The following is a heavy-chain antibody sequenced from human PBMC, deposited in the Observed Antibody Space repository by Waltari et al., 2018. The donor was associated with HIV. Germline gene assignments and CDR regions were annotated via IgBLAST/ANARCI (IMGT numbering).Heavy chain of an antibody. V-gene: IGHV3-7*01. J-gene: IGHJ4*02. CDR1: GSTFSSYW. D-gene: IGHD1-1*01. CDR2: RKQDGRKR. Sequence: EVQLVESGGGLVQPGGSLRLSCAASGSTFSSYWMSWVRRAPGEGRGGVANRKQDGRKRDYVDAVEGRFTSPRDNAKNSLYLQMNSLRAEDTAVYYWAREEWNDVWVFDYWGQGTLVTVSS. CDR3: AREEWNDVWVFDY.